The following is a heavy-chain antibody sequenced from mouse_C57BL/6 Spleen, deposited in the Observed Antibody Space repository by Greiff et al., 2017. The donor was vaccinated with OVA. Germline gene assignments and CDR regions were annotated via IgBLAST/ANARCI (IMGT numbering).Heavy chain of an antibody. V-gene: IGHV2-2*01. CDR3: ARRDEGYDPAWFAY. CDR2: IGSGGST. Sequence: QVQLKESGPGLVQPSQSLSITCTVSGFSLTSYCVHWVSQSPEKGLEWLGRIGSGGSTDYSAAFISRLSISKDNSKSKVFFKMNSLQADDTAIYYCARRDEGYDPAWFAYWGQGTLVTVSA. J-gene: IGHJ3*01. CDR1: GFSLTSYC. D-gene: IGHD2-2*01.